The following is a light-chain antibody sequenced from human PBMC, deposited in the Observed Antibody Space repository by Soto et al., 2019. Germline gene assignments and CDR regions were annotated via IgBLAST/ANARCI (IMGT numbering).Light chain of an antibody. CDR3: QQHAHWPLT. V-gene: IGKV3-11*01. CDR1: QSVGNN. J-gene: IGKJ4*01. CDR2: EAS. Sequence: EIVLKQSPANLSLSPGERTTLSCRASQSVGNNLAWYQQKPGQAPGLLIYEASTRATGIPARFSGSGSGTDFTLTISSLEPEDFAVYYCQQHAHWPLTFGGGTKVDIK.